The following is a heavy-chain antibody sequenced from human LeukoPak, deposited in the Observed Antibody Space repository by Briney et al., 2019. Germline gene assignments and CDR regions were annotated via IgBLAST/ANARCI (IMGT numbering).Heavy chain of an antibody. J-gene: IGHJ4*02. CDR2: MKGDGSHI. D-gene: IGHD2-8*02. CDR1: GFTFGNYW. Sequence: GGSLRLSCAASGFTFGNYWMSWVRQAPGGGLQWVASMKGDGSHIYYVDSVKGRFIISRDDSRSTLFLQMNSLRVEDTAVYYCTKAPLRSCSGAFCYPFDYWGQGTLVTVSS. CDR3: TKAPLRSCSGAFCYPFDY. V-gene: IGHV3-7*03.